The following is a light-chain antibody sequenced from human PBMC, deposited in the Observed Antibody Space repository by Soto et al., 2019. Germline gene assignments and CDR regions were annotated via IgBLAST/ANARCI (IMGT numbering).Light chain of an antibody. CDR1: SGHSSYA. CDR2: LNSDGSH. Sequence: QAVVTQSPSASASLGASVKLTCTLSSGHSSYAIAWHQQQPEKGPRYLMKLNSDGSHSKGDGIADRFSGSSSGAERYLTISSLQSEDEADYYCQTWGTGVVFGGGTKLTVL. J-gene: IGLJ2*01. V-gene: IGLV4-69*01. CDR3: QTWGTGVV.